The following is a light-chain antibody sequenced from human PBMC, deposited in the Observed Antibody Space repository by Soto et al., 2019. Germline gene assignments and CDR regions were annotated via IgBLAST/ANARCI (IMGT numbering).Light chain of an antibody. J-gene: IGKJ1*01. CDR3: QQYNIWPLWT. Sequence: EVVLTQSPVTLSLSPVDRSSLSCIASESVTSSLAWYQQKPGQPPRLLIYAASTRATDVPARFSGGGSETEFTLTISSLQSEDFAVYFCQQYNIWPLWTFGQGTKVDIK. V-gene: IGKV3-15*01. CDR1: ESVTSS. CDR2: AAS.